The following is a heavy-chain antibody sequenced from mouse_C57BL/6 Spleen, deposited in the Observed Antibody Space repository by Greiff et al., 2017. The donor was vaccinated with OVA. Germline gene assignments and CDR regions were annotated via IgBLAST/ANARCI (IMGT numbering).Heavy chain of an antibody. Sequence: VKLMESGPGLVQPSQSLSITCTVSGFSLTSYGVHWVRQSPGKGLEWLGVIWSGGSTSDNSAFISRLSISKDNSKSQFFFKMNSLRADDTAIYYCARKGGYDYDEGFAYWGQGTLVTVSA. CDR3: ARKGGYDYDEGFAY. D-gene: IGHD2-4*01. CDR2: IWSGGST. V-gene: IGHV2-2*01. CDR1: GFSLTSYG. J-gene: IGHJ3*01.